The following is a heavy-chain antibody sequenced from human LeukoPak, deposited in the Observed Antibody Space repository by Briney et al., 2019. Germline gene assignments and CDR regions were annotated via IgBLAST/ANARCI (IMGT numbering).Heavy chain of an antibody. CDR1: GFTFSSYA. J-gene: IGHJ4*02. CDR2: ISDSGGST. V-gene: IGHV3-23*01. Sequence: GGSLRLSCAASGFTFSSYAMSWVRQAPGKGLEWVSTISDSGGSTYYADSVKGRFTISRDNSKNTLYLQMNSLRAEDTAVYYCAKDHNYSANSPFDYWGQGTLVTVSS. D-gene: IGHD4-23*01. CDR3: AKDHNYSANSPFDY.